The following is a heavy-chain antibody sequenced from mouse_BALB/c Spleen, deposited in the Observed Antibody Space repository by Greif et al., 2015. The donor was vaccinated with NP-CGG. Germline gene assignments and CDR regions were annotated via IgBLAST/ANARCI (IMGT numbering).Heavy chain of an antibody. CDR2: IDPANGNT. V-gene: IGHV14-3*02. Sequence: EVMLVESGAELVKPGASVKLSCTASGFNINDTYMHWVKQRPEQGLEWIGRIDPANGNTKYDPKFQGKATITADTSSNTAYLQLSSLTSEDTAVYYCALYDGYYVAYWGQGTLVTVSA. J-gene: IGHJ3*01. CDR3: ALYDGYYVAY. CDR1: GFNINDTY. D-gene: IGHD2-3*01.